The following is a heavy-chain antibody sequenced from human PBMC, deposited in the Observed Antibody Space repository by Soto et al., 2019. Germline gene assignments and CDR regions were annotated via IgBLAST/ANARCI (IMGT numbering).Heavy chain of an antibody. CDR1: GTSLSGYY. D-gene: IGHD1-26*01. CDR3: ARHHVRGRTIAGAAEF. Sequence: QVQLQQWGAGLLKPSETLSLTCAVYGTSLSGYYWSWIRQPPGKALEWIGEINHSGNTNYNPSLKSRVTISVDTSKNHLFLNLSSVTAADTAMYYCARHHVRGRTIAGAAEFWGQGTLVTVSS. J-gene: IGHJ4*02. CDR2: INHSGNT. V-gene: IGHV4-34*01.